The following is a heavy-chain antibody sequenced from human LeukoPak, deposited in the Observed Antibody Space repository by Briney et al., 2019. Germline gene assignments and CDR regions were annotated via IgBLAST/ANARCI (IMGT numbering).Heavy chain of an antibody. CDR1: GYTFTGYF. CDR3: TKASLAFGTKYFDP. CDR2: MNPKSGNT. D-gene: IGHD3-10*01. J-gene: IGHJ5*02. Sequence: ASLTVSCKASGYTFTGYFMHWVRQAPGQGLEWMGWMNPKSGNTGYGQKFQGRVTMTRVTSITTAYMELRSLRSDDTAVYYCTKASLAFGTKYFDPWGQGTLVTVSS. V-gene: IGHV1-8*01.